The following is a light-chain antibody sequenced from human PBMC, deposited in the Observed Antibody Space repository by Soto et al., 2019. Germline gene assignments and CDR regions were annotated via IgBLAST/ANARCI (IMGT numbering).Light chain of an antibody. CDR2: TTA. CDR1: QSINSH. J-gene: IGKJ4*01. Sequence: DIQMTQSPSSLSASVGDRVTITCRASQSINSHLNWYQQKPGKPPKRLIHTTASLQSGVPSRFSGRGTGTDVTLTISSLQPEDFATYCCQQCGRTPQTFGGGTKVEI. V-gene: IGKV1-39*01. CDR3: QQCGRTPQT.